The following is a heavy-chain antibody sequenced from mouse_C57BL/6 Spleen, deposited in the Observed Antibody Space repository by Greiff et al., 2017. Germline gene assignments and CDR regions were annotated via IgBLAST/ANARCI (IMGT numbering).Heavy chain of an antibody. CDR1: GYAFTNYL. CDR2: INPGSGGT. D-gene: IGHD1-1*01. Sequence: VMLVESGAELVRPGTSVKVSCKASGYAFTNYLIEWVKQRPGQGLEWIGVINPGSGGTNYNEKFKGKATLTADKSSSTAYMQLSSLTSEDSAVYFCARNYYGSHFAYWGQGTLVTVSA. J-gene: IGHJ3*01. CDR3: ARNYYGSHFAY. V-gene: IGHV1-54*01.